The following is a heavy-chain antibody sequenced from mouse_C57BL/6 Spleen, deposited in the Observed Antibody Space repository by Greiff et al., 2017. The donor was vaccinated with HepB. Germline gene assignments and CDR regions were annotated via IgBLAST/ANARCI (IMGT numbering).Heavy chain of an antibody. CDR2: IDPSDSYT. J-gene: IGHJ1*03. CDR1: GYTFTSYW. V-gene: IGHV1-50*01. Sequence: VQLQQPGAELVKPGASVKLSCKASGYTFTSYWMQWVKQRPGQGLEWIGEIDPSDSYTNYNQKFKGKATLTVDTSSSTAYMQLSSLTSEDSAVYYCARRGIFYGSSYHWYFDVWGTGTTVTVSS. CDR3: ARRGIFYGSSYHWYFDV. D-gene: IGHD1-1*01.